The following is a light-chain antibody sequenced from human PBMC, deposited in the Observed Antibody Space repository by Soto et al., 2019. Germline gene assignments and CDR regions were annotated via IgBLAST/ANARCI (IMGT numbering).Light chain of an antibody. CDR3: MQALQTPIT. CDR2: LGS. CDR1: QSLLQSNGYKY. J-gene: IGKJ5*01. Sequence: DIVMTQSPLSLSVTPGESASISCRASQSLLQSNGYKYLDWYLQRPGQSPQLRIYLGSNRAHGVPDRFSGSGTGTDFTLKISSVEADDVGVYYCMQALQTPITFGQGTRLEIK. V-gene: IGKV2-28*01.